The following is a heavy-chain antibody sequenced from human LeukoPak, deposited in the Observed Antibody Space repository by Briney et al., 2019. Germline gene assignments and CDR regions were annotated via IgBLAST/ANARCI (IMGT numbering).Heavy chain of an antibody. V-gene: IGHV4-61*01. CDR1: GGSVSSGSYY. D-gene: IGHD3-9*01. Sequence: KPSETLSLTCTVSGGSVSSGSYYWSWIRQPPGKGLEWIGYIYYSGSTNYNPSLKSRVTISVDTSKNQFSLKLSPVTAADTAVYYCAGNYDILTGIGYYGMDVWGKGTTVTVSS. CDR3: AGNYDILTGIGYYGMDV. J-gene: IGHJ6*04. CDR2: IYYSGST.